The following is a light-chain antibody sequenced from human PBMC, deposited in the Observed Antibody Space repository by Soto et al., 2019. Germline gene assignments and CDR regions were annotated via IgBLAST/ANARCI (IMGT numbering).Light chain of an antibody. Sequence: EIVMTQSPATLSVSPGERATLSCRASQSVSSNLAWYQQKPGQCPRLLIYGASTRATGIPARFSGSGSGTEFTLTISSLLSEDFSVYYFQQYNNWPPITFGQGTRLEIK. CDR1: QSVSSN. CDR3: QQYNNWPPIT. V-gene: IGKV3-15*01. CDR2: GAS. J-gene: IGKJ5*01.